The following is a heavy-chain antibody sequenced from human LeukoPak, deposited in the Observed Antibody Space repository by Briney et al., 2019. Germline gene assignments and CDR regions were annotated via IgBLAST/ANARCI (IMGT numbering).Heavy chain of an antibody. Sequence: GASVKVSCKASGYTFTGYYMRWVRQAPGQGLEWMGWINPNSGGTNYAQKFQGRVTMTRDTSISTAYMELSRLRSDDTAVYYCARADPFFDSSGYHYAFDIWGQGTMVTVSS. V-gene: IGHV1-2*02. D-gene: IGHD3-22*01. J-gene: IGHJ3*02. CDR2: INPNSGGT. CDR3: ARADPFFDSSGYHYAFDI. CDR1: GYTFTGYY.